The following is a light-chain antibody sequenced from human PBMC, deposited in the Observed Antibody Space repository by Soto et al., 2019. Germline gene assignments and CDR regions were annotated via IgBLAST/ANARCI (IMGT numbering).Light chain of an antibody. V-gene: IGLV2-14*01. CDR2: EVS. CDR3: TSYTAYSTYV. J-gene: IGLJ1*01. CDR1: SSDVGGYNH. Sequence: QSVLTQPASVSGSPGQSITISCSGTSSDVGGYNHVSWYQQHPGKAPKLVIYEVSNRPSGVSNRFSGSKSRNTASLTISGLQAEDDGDYYCTSYTAYSTYVFGPGTKVTVL.